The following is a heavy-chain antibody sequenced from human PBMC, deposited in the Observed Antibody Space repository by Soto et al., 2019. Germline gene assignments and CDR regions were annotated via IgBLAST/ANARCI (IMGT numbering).Heavy chain of an antibody. J-gene: IGHJ4*02. V-gene: IGHV3-23*01. CDR2: ITGSASGSNT. D-gene: IGHD1-1*01. CDR1: GFTFSAYA. CDR3: ARGTMPTIRLGFDY. Sequence: EVQLLESGGGLVQPGESLTLSCAASGFTFSAYAVNWVRQAPGKGLEWVSTITGSASGSNTYYADSVKGRFTISRDNSRSTLYLQMDSLRAEDTDMYFCARGTMPTIRLGFDYWGQGTLVTVSS.